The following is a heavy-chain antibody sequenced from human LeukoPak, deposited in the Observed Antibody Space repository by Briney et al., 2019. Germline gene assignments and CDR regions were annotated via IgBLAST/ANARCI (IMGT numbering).Heavy chain of an antibody. Sequence: ASVKVSCKASGYAFTSYDINWVRQATGQGLEWMGWVNPNSGNTGYAQNFQGRVTITRNTSISTAYMELSSLRSEDTAVYYCVRGAGFCSSTSCSLGYWGQGTLVTVSS. CDR3: VRGAGFCSSTSCSLGY. D-gene: IGHD2-2*01. CDR1: GYAFTSYD. V-gene: IGHV1-8*03. CDR2: VNPNSGNT. J-gene: IGHJ4*02.